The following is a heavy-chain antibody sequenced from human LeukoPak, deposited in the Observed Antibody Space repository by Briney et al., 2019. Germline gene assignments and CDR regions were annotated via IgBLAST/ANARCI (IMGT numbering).Heavy chain of an antibody. CDR1: GFTFDDYA. J-gene: IGHJ3*02. CDR3: AKDQGSGWSLDAFDI. CDR2: ISWNSGSI. D-gene: IGHD6-19*01. Sequence: PGGSLRLSCAASGFTFDDYAMHWVRQAPGKGLEWVSGISWNSGSIGYADSVKGRFTISRDNAKNSLYLQMNSLRAEDTALYYCAKDQGSGWSLDAFDIWDQGTMVTVSS. V-gene: IGHV3-9*01.